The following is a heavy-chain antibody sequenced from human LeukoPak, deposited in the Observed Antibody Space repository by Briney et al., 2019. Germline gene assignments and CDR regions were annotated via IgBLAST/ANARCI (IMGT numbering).Heavy chain of an antibody. CDR2: ISSVGGTK. J-gene: IGHJ4*02. CDR1: RFSFSDYY. D-gene: IGHD3-10*01. V-gene: IGHV3-11*01. CDR3: ARDGHAYGHGSPHY. Sequence: GGSLRLSCAASRFSFSDYYICWIRQALGGRLGWVSYISSVGGTKYYADSVKGRFTISRDNAKNSYLQMNSLRAEDTAVYYCARDGHAYGHGSPHYWGQGTLVTVSS.